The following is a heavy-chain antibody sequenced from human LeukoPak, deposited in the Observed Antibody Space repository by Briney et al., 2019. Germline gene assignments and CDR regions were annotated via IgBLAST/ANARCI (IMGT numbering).Heavy chain of an antibody. CDR1: GGYISRYY. V-gene: IGHV4-59*01. CDR2: IYYSGRP. Sequence: SETLSHTCTVSGGYISRYYWSCIRHPPGRGLEWMGYIYYSGRPKHNPSLKSRVTISVHTSKNHFSLKLSSVTAADTAVYYCARAGQGDFWSGLRYFDYGGQGSLVTVSS. J-gene: IGHJ4*02. CDR3: ARAGQGDFWSGLRYFDY. D-gene: IGHD3-3*01.